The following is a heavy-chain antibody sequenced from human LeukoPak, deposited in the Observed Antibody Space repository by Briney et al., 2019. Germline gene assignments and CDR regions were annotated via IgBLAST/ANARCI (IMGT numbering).Heavy chain of an antibody. CDR3: ARDQNEDAFDI. J-gene: IGHJ3*02. D-gene: IGHD1-1*01. V-gene: IGHV3-21*01. Sequence: PGGSLRLSCAASGFTFSSYSMNWVRQAPGKGLEWVSSISSSSSYIYYADSVKGRFTISRDNAENSLYLQMNSLRAEDTAVYYCARDQNEDAFDIWGQGTMVTVSS. CDR1: GFTFSSYS. CDR2: ISSSSSYI.